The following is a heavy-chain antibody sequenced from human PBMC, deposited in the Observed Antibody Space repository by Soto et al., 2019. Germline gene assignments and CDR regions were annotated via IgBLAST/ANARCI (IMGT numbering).Heavy chain of an antibody. V-gene: IGHV1-69*01. CDR2: LIPKLGSA. Sequence: QVQLVQSGAEVKAPGSSVKVSCTASGGGNLRDYSTTCVRRAPGQGLEWMGGLIPKLGSANYAQNFQCRVTITADESTLTGYMELRSLRSDDTAVYYCARGGDGYNFGGVYWGQGTPVTVSS. J-gene: IGHJ4*02. D-gene: IGHD2-21*01. CDR3: ARGGDGYNFGGVY. CDR1: GGGNLRDYS.